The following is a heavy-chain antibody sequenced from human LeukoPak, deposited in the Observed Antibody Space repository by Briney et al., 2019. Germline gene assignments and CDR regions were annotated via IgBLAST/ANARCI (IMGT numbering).Heavy chain of an antibody. D-gene: IGHD2-2*01. CDR1: GFTFSRYG. J-gene: IGHJ4*02. CDR2: ISFDGSNK. V-gene: IGHV3-33*05. CDR3: ARGGGPAALYARSYFDY. Sequence: GGSLRLSCAASGFTFSRYGMYWVRQAPGKGLEWVAVISFDGSNKFYGDSVKGRFTISRDNSKSTLNLQMNSLRAEDTAMYYCARGGGPAALYARSYFDYWGQGILVTVSS.